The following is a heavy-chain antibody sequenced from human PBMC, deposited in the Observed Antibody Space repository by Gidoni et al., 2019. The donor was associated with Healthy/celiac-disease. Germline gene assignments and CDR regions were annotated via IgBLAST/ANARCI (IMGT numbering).Heavy chain of an antibody. CDR3: ARRATQGLRYFDWLLRDAFAI. J-gene: IGHJ3*02. D-gene: IGHD3-9*01. V-gene: IGHV4-39*01. CDR1: GGSIRSSSYY. Sequence: LPLQESGPGLVKPSETLSLTCPVSGGSIRSSSYYWGRIRPPPGKGLESIGSIYYCGSTYFIPSLMIRVTISVDTTKNQFSLKLSSVTAADSAVYYCARRATQGLRYFDWLLRDAFAIWGKGTMVTVSS. CDR2: IYYCGST.